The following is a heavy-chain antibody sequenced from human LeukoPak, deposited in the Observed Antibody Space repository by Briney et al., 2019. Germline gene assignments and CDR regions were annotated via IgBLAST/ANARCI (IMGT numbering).Heavy chain of an antibody. CDR1: GYTFTNYY. V-gene: IGHV1-46*01. J-gene: IGHJ4*02. CDR2: INPSGDST. Sequence: ASVKVSCKASGYTFTNYYMHWVRQAPGQGLEWMGVINPSGDSTRYEQKFQDRVTMTRETSTRTVYMELSSLRSEDTAVYYCARGHSSSYRIDYWGQGTLVTVSS. CDR3: ARGHSSSYRIDY. D-gene: IGHD3-22*01.